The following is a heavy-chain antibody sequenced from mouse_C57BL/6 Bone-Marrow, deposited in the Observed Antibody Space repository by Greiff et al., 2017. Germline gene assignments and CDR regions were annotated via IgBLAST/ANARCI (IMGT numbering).Heavy chain of an antibody. V-gene: IGHV14-2*01. D-gene: IGHD6-2*01. J-gene: IGHJ1*03. Sequence: EVHLVESGAELVKPGASVTLSCTASGFNIKDYYMHWVKQRTEQGLEWIGRLDPEDGETKYAPKFQGKAPITADTSSNTAYLQLSSLTSDDTAVYYCARSLLSIWYFDVWGTGTTVTVSS. CDR2: LDPEDGET. CDR3: ARSLLSIWYFDV. CDR1: GFNIKDYY.